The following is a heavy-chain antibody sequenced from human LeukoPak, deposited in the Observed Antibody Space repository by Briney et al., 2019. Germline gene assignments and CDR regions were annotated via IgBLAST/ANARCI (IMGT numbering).Heavy chain of an antibody. CDR1: GVSISSSSYY. CDR2: IYYSGNT. CDR3: ARFVTGDGAFEI. V-gene: IGHV4-39*01. Sequence: SETLSLSCTVSGVSISSSSYYWGWIRQPPGKGLEWIGSIYYSGNTYYNPSLRGRVTISVDTSKNQFSLRLSSVTAADTAVYYCARFVTGDGAFEIWGQGTMVTVSS. D-gene: IGHD7-27*01. J-gene: IGHJ3*02.